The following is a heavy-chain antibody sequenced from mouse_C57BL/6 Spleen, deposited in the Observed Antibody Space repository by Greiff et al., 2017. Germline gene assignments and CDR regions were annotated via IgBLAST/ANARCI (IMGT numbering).Heavy chain of an antibody. CDR3: AKRSYYSNYEDY. J-gene: IGHJ2*01. CDR2: IDPSDSYT. D-gene: IGHD2-5*01. Sequence: QVQLKQPGAELVKPGASVKLSCKASGYTFTSYWMQWVKQRPGQGLEWIGEIDPSDSYTNYNQKFKGKATLTVDTSSSTAYMQLSSLTAEDSAVYYCAKRSYYSNYEDYWGQGTTLTVSS. V-gene: IGHV1-50*01. CDR1: GYTFTSYW.